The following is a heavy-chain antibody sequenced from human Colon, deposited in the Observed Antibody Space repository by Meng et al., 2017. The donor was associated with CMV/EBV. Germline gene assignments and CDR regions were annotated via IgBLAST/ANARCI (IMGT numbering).Heavy chain of an antibody. CDR2: ISYDGTNE. Sequence: GGSLRLSCAASGLIFSNAWLSWVRQAPGKGLEWVAVISYDGTNEHYAESVKGRFTISRDNPKSTLYLQMNSLRAEDTAVYYCARDPGVDFWGQGTLVTVSS. CDR3: ARDPGVDF. V-gene: IGHV3-30*03. D-gene: IGHD3-3*01. J-gene: IGHJ4*02. CDR1: GLIFSNAW.